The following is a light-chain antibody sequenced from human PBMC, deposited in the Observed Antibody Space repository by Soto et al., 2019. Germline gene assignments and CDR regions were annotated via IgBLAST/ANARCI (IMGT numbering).Light chain of an antibody. Sequence: IVLTQSPGTLSLSPGERATLSCRASQSVGNTYLAWYQQKPGQAPRLLIHAASSRATGVPDRFSGSGSGTDFTLTISSLEREDSALYYCQSYGGPLLFTFGPGTKLEI. V-gene: IGKV3-20*01. CDR3: QSYGGPLLFT. J-gene: IGKJ2*01. CDR2: AAS. CDR1: QSVGNTY.